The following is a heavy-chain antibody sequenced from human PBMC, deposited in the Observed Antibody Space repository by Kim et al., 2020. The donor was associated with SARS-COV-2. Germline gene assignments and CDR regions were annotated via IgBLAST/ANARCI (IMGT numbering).Heavy chain of an antibody. Sequence: LYEGSVKGRFIISRDNSTNTLFLQMNSLRADDTAVYYCAKDEYGTIDYWGQGTLVTVSS. D-gene: IGHD4-17*01. CDR3: AKDEYGTIDY. V-gene: IGHV3-33*02. J-gene: IGHJ4*02.